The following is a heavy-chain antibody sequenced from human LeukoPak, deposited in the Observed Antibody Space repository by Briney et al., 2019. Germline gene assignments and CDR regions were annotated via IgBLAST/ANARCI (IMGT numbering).Heavy chain of an antibody. CDR3: ARAPRGRSGYYYIDY. CDR2: IYSSGIT. D-gene: IGHD3-22*01. V-gene: IGHV4-59*01. CDR1: SGSIGSYY. Sequence: SETLSLTCTVSSGSIGSYYWSWIRQPPGKGLEWIGYIYSSGITNYNPSLKSRVTMSVDTSKNQFSLKVSSVTAADTAVYYCARAPRGRSGYYYIDYWGHGILVTVSS. J-gene: IGHJ4*01.